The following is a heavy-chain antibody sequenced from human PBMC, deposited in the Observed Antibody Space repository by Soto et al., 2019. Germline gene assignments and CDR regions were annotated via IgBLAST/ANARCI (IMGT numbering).Heavy chain of an antibody. V-gene: IGHV4-34*01. CDR2: INHSGST. CDR3: ARGHYYYYYYGMDV. J-gene: IGHJ6*02. Sequence: SETLSLTCAVYGGSFSGYYWSWIRQPPGKGLEWIGEINHSGSTNYNPSLKSRVTISVDTSKNQFSLKLSSVTAADTAVYYCARGHYYYYYYGMDVWGQGTTVTVSS. CDR1: GGSFSGYY.